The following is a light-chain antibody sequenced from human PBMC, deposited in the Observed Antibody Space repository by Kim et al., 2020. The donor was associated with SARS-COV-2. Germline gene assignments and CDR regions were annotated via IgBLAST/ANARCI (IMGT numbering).Light chain of an antibody. J-gene: IGKJ1*01. CDR3: QQYYAYPWT. V-gene: IGKV1-5*01. CDR2: NAS. CDR1: QNIRSW. Sequence: DIQMTQSPSTVSASIGDRVTITCRASQNIRSWLAWYQQKPGKAPKLLIFNASSLESGVPSSFSGSQSGTEFTLTISSLQPDDFATYFCQQYYAYPWTFGQGTKVDIK.